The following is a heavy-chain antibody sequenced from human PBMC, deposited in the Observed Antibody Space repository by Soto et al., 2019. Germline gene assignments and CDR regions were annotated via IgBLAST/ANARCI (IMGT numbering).Heavy chain of an antibody. CDR2: IIPMLGIR. Sequence: QVQLVQSGAEVKKPGSSVKVSCKDSGGTFSTYSMFWVRQAPGQGREWMGMIIPMLGIRNYAQRFQARVTIPADKSTATAHMELSSLRSEDTALYYCTIGSWSGEVFDIWGQGTMVTVSS. J-gene: IGHJ3*02. CDR1: GGTFSTYS. D-gene: IGHD2-21*01. V-gene: IGHV1-69*02. CDR3: TIGSWSGEVFDI.